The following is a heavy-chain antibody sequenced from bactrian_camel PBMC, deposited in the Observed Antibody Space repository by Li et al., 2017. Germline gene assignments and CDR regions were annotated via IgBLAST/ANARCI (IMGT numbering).Heavy chain of an antibody. CDR1: GYYYSSPC. J-gene: IGHJ6*01. D-gene: IGHD2*01. CDR2: IYSRGGRT. CDR3: AGGSWTFGY. V-gene: IGHV3S40*01. Sequence: VQLVESGGGSVQAGGSLRLSCAPSGYYYSSPCTGWFRQAPGKEREAVAAIYSRGGRTAYSDSVKGRFTISQDRAKDTVYLQMNSLKSEDTAVYYCAGGSWTFGYWGQGTQVTVS.